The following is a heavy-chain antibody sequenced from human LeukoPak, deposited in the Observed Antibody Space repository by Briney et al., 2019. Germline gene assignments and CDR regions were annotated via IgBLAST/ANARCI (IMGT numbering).Heavy chain of an antibody. CDR3: ASPWGFGETG. V-gene: IGHV1-69*05. Sequence: ASVKVSCKASGGTFSSYAISWVPQAPGQGLEWMGGIIPIFGTANYAQEFQGRVTITTDESTSTAYMELSSLRSEHTAVYYCASPWGFGETGWGQGTLVTVSS. CDR2: IIPIFGTA. J-gene: IGHJ4*02. D-gene: IGHD3-10*01. CDR1: GGTFSSYA.